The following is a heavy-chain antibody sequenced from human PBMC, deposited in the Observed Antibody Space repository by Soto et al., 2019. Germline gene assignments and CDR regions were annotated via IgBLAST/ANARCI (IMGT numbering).Heavy chain of an antibody. CDR2: ISAYNGNT. J-gene: IGHJ4*02. V-gene: IGHV1-18*01. CDR1: GYTSISYA. Sequence: GASVKVSCKASGYTSISYAVNWVRQAPGQGLEWMGRISAYNGNTNYAQKFQGRVTMTTDTSTSTAYMELRILRSDDTAVYYCARWAPPNDYWGQGTLVTAPQ. CDR3: ARWAPPNDY.